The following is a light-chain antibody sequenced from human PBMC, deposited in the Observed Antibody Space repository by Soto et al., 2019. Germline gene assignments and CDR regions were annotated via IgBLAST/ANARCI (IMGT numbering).Light chain of an antibody. CDR2: KAS. V-gene: IGKV1-5*03. CDR3: QQYDSYPVT. J-gene: IGKJ4*01. CDR1: QSIGRW. Sequence: DIQMTQSPSTLSASVRDRVTITCRASQSIGRWLAWYQQKPGKAPKFLIHKASSLESGVPSRFSGSGSGTEFTLTISSLQPDDSATYYCQQYDSYPVTFGGGTKVDIK.